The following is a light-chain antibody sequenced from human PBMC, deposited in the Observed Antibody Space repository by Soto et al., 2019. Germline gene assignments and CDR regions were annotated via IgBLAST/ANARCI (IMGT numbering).Light chain of an antibody. CDR1: QSVSSSY. V-gene: IGKV3-20*01. Sequence: EIVLTQSPGTLSLSPGERATLSCRASQSVSSSYLAWYQQKPGQAPRLLIYGASSRATGIPDSFSDSGSVTDFTLIINRLKPEDFAVYYCHQYGSSPYTFGQETKLEIK. CDR3: HQYGSSPYT. J-gene: IGKJ2*01. CDR2: GAS.